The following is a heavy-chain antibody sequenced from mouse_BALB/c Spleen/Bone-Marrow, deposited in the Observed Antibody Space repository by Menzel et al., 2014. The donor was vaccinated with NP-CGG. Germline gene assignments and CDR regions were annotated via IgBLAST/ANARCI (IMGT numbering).Heavy chain of an antibody. D-gene: IGHD2-2*01. CDR2: IWADGST. CDR1: GFSFNTSG. Sequence: QVQLKESGPGLVAPSQSLSITCTVSGFSFNTSGVHWVRQPPGKGLEWLGLIWADGSTNYNPALMSRLSISKDNSKSQVFLKMNSLQTDDTAMYYCARDGYYGYFDVWGAGTTVTVSS. V-gene: IGHV2-9*02. J-gene: IGHJ1*01. CDR3: ARDGYYGYFDV.